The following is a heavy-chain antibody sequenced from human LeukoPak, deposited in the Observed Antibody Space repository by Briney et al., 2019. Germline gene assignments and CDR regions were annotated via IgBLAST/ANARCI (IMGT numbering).Heavy chain of an antibody. V-gene: IGHV1-69*05. J-gene: IGHJ4*02. CDR2: IIPIFGTA. Sequence: ASVKVSCKASGGTFSSYAISWVRQAPGQGLEWMGGIIPIFGTANYAQKFQGRATITTDESTSTAYMELSSLRSEDTAVYYCATPSSGSYYFDYWGQGTLVTVSS. CDR3: ATPSSGSYYFDY. CDR1: GGTFSSYA. D-gene: IGHD6-19*01.